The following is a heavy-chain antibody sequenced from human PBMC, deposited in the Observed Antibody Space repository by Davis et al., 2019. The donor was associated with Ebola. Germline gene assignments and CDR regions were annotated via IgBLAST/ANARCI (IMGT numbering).Heavy chain of an antibody. J-gene: IGHJ3*02. CDR2: IQHGGGA. V-gene: IGHV4-59*11. D-gene: IGHD2-21*01. Sequence: PGGSLRLSCTVSGVSITTHFWSWIRQPPGKGLEWIGLIQHGGGANSNPSLQSRVNFSIDTSKIQVSLKLNDVTAADTADYYCASDTRPCDKDCYDDTFEMWGQGTMVSVSS. CDR3: ASDTRPCDKDCYDDTFEM. CDR1: GVSITTHF.